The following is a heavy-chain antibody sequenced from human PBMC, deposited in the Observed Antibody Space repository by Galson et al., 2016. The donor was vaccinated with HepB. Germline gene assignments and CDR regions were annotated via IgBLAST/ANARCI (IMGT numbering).Heavy chain of an antibody. D-gene: IGHD2-2*01. Sequence: PALVKPTQTLTLTCTFSGFSLSTRGVAVGWLRQPPGKALEWLALIYWDDDARYSPSLKDRLTITKDTSKNQVVLTVTNMDPVDTGTYYSARRPYCININCEFDPWGQGILVTVSS. V-gene: IGHV2-5*02. CDR3: ARRPYCININCEFDP. CDR2: IYWDDDA. CDR1: GFSLSTRGVA. J-gene: IGHJ5*02.